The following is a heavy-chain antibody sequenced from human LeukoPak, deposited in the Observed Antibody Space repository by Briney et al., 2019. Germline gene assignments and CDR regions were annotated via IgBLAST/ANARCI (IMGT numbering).Heavy chain of an antibody. Sequence: GGSLRLSCATSGFTFSSYSMNWVRQAPGKGLEWVSSISSSSSYIYYADSVKGRFTISRDNAKNSLYLQMNSLRAEDTAVYYCARDLFSSSSDGEYYFDYWGQGTLVTVSS. CDR2: ISSSSSYI. CDR3: ARDLFSSSSDGEYYFDY. V-gene: IGHV3-21*01. D-gene: IGHD6-6*01. CDR1: GFTFSSYS. J-gene: IGHJ4*02.